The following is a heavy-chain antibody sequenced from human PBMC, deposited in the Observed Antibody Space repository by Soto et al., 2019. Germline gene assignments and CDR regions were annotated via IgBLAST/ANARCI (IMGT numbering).Heavy chain of an antibody. CDR1: GFTFAAYG. D-gene: IGHD1-1*01. Sequence: EVQLVESGGGVVRPGGSLRLSCAASGFTFAAYGLSWVRQAPGKGLEWVSGIRWNGATTGYADSVKGRFAMSRDNDKNSLDLQMRRLRVEDTAVYHCARGWMGQYFDYWGKGILVTVSS. J-gene: IGHJ4*02. V-gene: IGHV3-20*01. CDR2: IRWNGATT. CDR3: ARGWMGQYFDY.